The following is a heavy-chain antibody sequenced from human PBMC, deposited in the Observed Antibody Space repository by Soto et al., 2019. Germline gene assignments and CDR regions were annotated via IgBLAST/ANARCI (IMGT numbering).Heavy chain of an antibody. CDR2: MNKDGGTT. J-gene: IGHJ6*02. CDR1: GFTFSSYW. V-gene: IGHV3-74*02. Sequence: EVRLVESGGGLVRPGGSLRLSCAASGFTFSSYWMHWVRQAPGKGLVWVSRMNKDGGTTDYADSVKGRFTISRDNAKNTLYLQMNSLRVEDTAVYYCASDLSGRADVWGQGTTVTVSS. CDR3: ASDLSGRADV. D-gene: IGHD3-10*01.